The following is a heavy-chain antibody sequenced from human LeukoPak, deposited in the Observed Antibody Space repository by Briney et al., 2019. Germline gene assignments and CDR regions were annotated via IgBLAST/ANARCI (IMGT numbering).Heavy chain of an antibody. Sequence: GGSLSLSCAASGFTFSSYGMHWVRQAPGKGLEWVAFIRYDGSNKYYADSVKGRFTISRDNSKNTLYLQMNSLRAEDTAVYYCAKDLLLYGSGSPSFDYWGQGTLVTVSS. CDR2: IRYDGSNK. CDR3: AKDLLLYGSGSPSFDY. V-gene: IGHV3-30*02. D-gene: IGHD3-10*01. J-gene: IGHJ4*02. CDR1: GFTFSSYG.